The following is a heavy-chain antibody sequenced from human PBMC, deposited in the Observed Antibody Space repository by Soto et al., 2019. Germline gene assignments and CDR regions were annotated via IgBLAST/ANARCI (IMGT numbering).Heavy chain of an antibody. CDR3: ARDLSSSIAVAGTYYYYYYMDV. CDR1: GGSISSYY. CDR2: IYYSGST. J-gene: IGHJ6*03. Sequence: SETLSLTCTVSGGSISSYYWSWIRQPPGKGLEWIGYIYYSGSTNYNPSLKSRVTISVDTSKNQFSLKLSSVTAADTAVYYCARDLSSSIAVAGTYYYYYYMDVWGKGTTVTV. D-gene: IGHD6-19*01. V-gene: IGHV4-59*01.